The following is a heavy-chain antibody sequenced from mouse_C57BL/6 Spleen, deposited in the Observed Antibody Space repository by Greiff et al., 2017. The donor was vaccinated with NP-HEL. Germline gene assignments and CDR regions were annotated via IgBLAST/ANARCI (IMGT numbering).Heavy chain of an antibody. CDR2: INYDGSST. CDR3: ARDNYGGYAMDY. J-gene: IGHJ4*01. D-gene: IGHD1-1*01. V-gene: IGHV5-16*01. CDR1: GFTFSDSY. Sequence: EVQLVASEGGLVQPGSSMTLSCTASGFTFSDSYMAWVRQVPEKGLEWVANINYDGSSTYYLDSLKSRFIISRDNAKNLLYLQMSSLKSEDTATYYCARDNYGGYAMDYWGQGTSVTVSS.